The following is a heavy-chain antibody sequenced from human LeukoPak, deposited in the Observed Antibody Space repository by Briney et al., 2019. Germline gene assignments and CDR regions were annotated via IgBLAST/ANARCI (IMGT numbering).Heavy chain of an antibody. CDR1: GFTFSSYW. CDR2: INSDGSST. Sequence: AGGSLRLSCAASGFTFSSYWMHWVRQAPGKGLVWVSRINSDGSSTSYADSVKGRFTISRDNAKNTLYLQMNSLRAEDTAVYYCAREGRDYDFWSGYYTQYYFDYWGQGTLVTVSS. J-gene: IGHJ4*02. D-gene: IGHD3-3*01. V-gene: IGHV3-74*01. CDR3: AREGRDYDFWSGYYTQYYFDY.